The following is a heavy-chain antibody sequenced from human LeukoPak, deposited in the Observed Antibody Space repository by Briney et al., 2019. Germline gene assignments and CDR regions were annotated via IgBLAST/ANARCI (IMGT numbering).Heavy chain of an antibody. J-gene: IGHJ4*02. Sequence: SETLSLTCTVSGGSISSYYWGWIRQPPGKGLEWIGSIYHSGSTYYNPSLKSRVTISVDTSKNQFSLKLSSVTAADTAVYYCARVGNGQVPGYWGQGTLVTVSS. CDR2: IYHSGST. CDR1: GGSISSYY. V-gene: IGHV4-38-2*02. CDR3: ARVGNGQVPGY. D-gene: IGHD1-1*01.